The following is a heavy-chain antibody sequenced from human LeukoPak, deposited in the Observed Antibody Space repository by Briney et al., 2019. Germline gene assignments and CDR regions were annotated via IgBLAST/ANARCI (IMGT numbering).Heavy chain of an antibody. CDR3: ARGGVVACESGVDY. V-gene: IGHV4-39*01. J-gene: IGHJ4*02. Sequence: SETLSLTCTVSGGSISSSSYYWGWIRQPPGKGLEWIGSIYYSGSTYYNPSLKSRVTISVDTSKNQFSLKLSSVTAADTAVYYCARGGVVACESGVDYWGQGTLVTVSS. CDR2: IYYSGST. CDR1: GGSISSSSYY. D-gene: IGHD2-15*01.